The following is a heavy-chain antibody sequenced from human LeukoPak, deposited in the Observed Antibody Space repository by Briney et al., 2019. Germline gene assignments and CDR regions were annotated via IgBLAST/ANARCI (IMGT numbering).Heavy chain of an antibody. Sequence: GGSLRLSCAASGFTFSDYYMSWIRQAPGKGLEWVSYISSSGITIYYADSVKGRFTISRDNAKNSLYLQMNSLRAEDTAVYYCARDSRDSSVDYWGQGTLVTVSS. CDR3: ARDSRDSSVDY. D-gene: IGHD6-13*01. J-gene: IGHJ4*02. CDR2: ISSSGITI. CDR1: GFTFSDYY. V-gene: IGHV3-11*01.